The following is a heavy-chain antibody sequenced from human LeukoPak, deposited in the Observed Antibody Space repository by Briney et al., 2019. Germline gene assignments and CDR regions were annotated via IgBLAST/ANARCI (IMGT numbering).Heavy chain of an antibody. J-gene: IGHJ5*02. D-gene: IGHD5-24*01. CDR3: ARGRWLQPDNWFDP. CDR1: GFTFSSYW. Sequence: GGSLRLSCAASGFTFSSYWIHWVRQAPGKGLVWVSRINSDGTSTSYADSVKGRFTISRDNAKNTLHLQMNSLRDEDTAVYYCARGRWLQPDNWFDPWGQGTLVTVSS. CDR2: INSDGTST. V-gene: IGHV3-74*01.